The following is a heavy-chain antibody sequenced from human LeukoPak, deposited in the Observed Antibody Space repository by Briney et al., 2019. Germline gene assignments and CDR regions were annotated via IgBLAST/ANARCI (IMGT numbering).Heavy chain of an antibody. D-gene: IGHD1-26*01. Sequence: TGESLKVSCAASGFTFSGTTMYWVRQASGKGLEWVGHISGSANSFATSNTASMKGRFTMSRDDSKNTAYLLMNSLKTEDTAVYYCTTEVLEGATDGTFDIWGQGTMVTVSS. CDR1: GFTFSGTT. J-gene: IGHJ3*02. CDR3: TTEVLEGATDGTFDI. CDR2: ISGSANSFAT. V-gene: IGHV3-73*01.